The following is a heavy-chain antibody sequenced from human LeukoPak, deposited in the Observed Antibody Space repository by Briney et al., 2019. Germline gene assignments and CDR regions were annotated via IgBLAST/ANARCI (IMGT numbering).Heavy chain of an antibody. CDR2: ITSNGDST. J-gene: IGHJ4*02. D-gene: IGHD5-12*01. CDR3: ARGMGGYGGYDY. Sequence: GGSLRLSCAASGFIFSSYSMHWVRQAPGKGLEYVSGITSNGDSTYYGNSVKGRFTISRDNSKNTVYLQMNSLRVEDTAVYYCARGMGGYGGYDYWGQGTLVTVSS. V-gene: IGHV3-64*01. CDR1: GFIFSSYS.